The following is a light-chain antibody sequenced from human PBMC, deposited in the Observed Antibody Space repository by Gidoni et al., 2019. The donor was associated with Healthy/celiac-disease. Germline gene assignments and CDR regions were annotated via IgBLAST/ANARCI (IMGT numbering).Light chain of an antibody. Sequence: DIPMTQSPSSLSASVGDRVTITCRASQSISTYLNWYQQKPGKAPRFLIYAVSSLQSGVPSRFSGSGSGTDFTLTISSLQPEDFATYYCQQSYSTPFTFGPGTKVDIK. CDR2: AVS. CDR3: QQSYSTPFT. J-gene: IGKJ3*01. V-gene: IGKV1-39*01. CDR1: QSISTY.